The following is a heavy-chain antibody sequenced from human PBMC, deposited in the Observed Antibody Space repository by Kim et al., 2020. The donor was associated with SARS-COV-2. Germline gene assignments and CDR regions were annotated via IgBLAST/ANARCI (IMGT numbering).Heavy chain of an antibody. D-gene: IGHD1-26*01. J-gene: IGHJ1*01. CDR3: ARKRGGGSYPGYFQH. Sequence: GGSLRLSCAASGFTFSSYSMNWVRQAPGKGLEWVSYISSSSSTIYYADSVKGRFTISRDNAKNSLYLQMNSLRDEDTAVYYCARKRGGGSYPGYFQHWGQGTLVTVSS. CDR2: ISSSSSTI. V-gene: IGHV3-48*02. CDR1: GFTFSSYS.